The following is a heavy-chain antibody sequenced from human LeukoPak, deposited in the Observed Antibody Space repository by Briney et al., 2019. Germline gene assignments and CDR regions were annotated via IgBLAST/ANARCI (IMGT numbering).Heavy chain of an antibody. CDR1: GASFSEYS. Sequence: PSETLSLTCAVYGASFSEYSWSWVRQPPGKGLEWIGEINRSGNTRYNPSLKSRVSMSADTSKSQFSLHIPSVTAADTAVYYCARTSRRNLVTGLRTRPFDFWGQGTMVTVSS. CDR3: ARTSRRNLVTGLRTRPFDF. CDR2: INRSGNT. V-gene: IGHV4-34*01. D-gene: IGHD3-9*01. J-gene: IGHJ3*01.